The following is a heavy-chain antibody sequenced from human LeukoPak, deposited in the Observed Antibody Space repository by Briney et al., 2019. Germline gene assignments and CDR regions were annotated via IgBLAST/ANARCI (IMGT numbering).Heavy chain of an antibody. V-gene: IGHV3-53*01. Sequence: GGSLRLSCAASGFTVSSSHMTWVRQAVGKGLEWVSFIYSGGDTSYADSVKGRFTISRDNSKNTLYLQMNSLRAEDTAVYYCAKDRTVTTLWYFDYWGQGTLVTVSS. D-gene: IGHD4-17*01. CDR3: AKDRTVTTLWYFDY. J-gene: IGHJ4*02. CDR1: GFTVSSSH. CDR2: IYSGGDT.